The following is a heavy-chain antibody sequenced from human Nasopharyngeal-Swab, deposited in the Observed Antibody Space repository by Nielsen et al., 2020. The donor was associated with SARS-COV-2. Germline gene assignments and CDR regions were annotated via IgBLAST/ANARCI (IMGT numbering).Heavy chain of an antibody. Sequence: GGSLRLSCAASGSTFSSYAMNWVRQAQGKGLEWVSTSASDDNTFYADSVKGRFTISRDKSKSTVHLQMNSLRAEDTAVYFCAKVRFSMYFFDMDVWGQGTTVTVSS. V-gene: IGHV3-23*01. D-gene: IGHD3-3*01. J-gene: IGHJ6*03. CDR1: GSTFSSYA. CDR2: SASDDNT. CDR3: AKVRFSMYFFDMDV.